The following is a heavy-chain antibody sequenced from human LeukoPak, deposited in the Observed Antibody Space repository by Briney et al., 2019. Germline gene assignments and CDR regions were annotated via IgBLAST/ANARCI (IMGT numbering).Heavy chain of an antibody. V-gene: IGHV1-24*01. Sequence: ASVKVSCKVFGHTLTELSMHWVRQAPGKRREWMGGFDPEDGETIYAQKFQGRVTMTEDTSTDTAYMELSRLRPEDTAVYYCATASLWHPHIFDYWGQGTLVTVSS. CDR2: FDPEDGET. J-gene: IGHJ4*02. CDR1: GHTLTELS. CDR3: ATASLWHPHIFDY. D-gene: IGHD3-16*01.